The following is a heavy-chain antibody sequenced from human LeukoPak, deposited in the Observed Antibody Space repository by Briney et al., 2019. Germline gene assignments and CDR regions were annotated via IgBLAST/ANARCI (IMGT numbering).Heavy chain of an antibody. D-gene: IGHD6-19*01. CDR3: ARVSIGWYSFDY. CDR1: GFTFSTYW. Sequence: GGSLRLSCAASGFTFSTYWMHWVRQAPGKGLVWVSRINPDGTTTSYADSVKGRFTISRDNAKDTVYLQMNSLRAEDTAVYYCARVSIGWYSFDYGGQGTLATVSS. V-gene: IGHV3-74*01. CDR2: INPDGTTT. J-gene: IGHJ4*02.